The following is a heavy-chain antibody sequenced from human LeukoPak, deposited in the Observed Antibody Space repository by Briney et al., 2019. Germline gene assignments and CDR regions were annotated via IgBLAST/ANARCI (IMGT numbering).Heavy chain of an antibody. D-gene: IGHD2-2*01. Sequence: ASVKVSRKASGGTFSSYAISWVRQAPGQGLEWMGGIIPIFGTANYAQKFQGRVTITADKSTSTAYMELSSLRSEDTAVYYCARALVVPAAMLEYYYGMDVWGKGTTVTVSS. V-gene: IGHV1-69*06. J-gene: IGHJ6*04. CDR2: IIPIFGTA. CDR3: ARALVVPAAMLEYYYGMDV. CDR1: GGTFSSYA.